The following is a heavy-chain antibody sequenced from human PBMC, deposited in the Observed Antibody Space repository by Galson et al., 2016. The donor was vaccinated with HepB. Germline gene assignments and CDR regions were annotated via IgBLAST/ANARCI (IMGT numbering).Heavy chain of an antibody. Sequence: SLRLSCAASGFTFSNYVMHWVRQAPGKGLEWVAVIWNDGSRRYYADSVKGRLTISRDNSKNTVFLQMNRLRAEDTAMYYCAKDQVATRPPYDWFFVLWGRGTLVTVSS. CDR2: IWNDGSRR. CDR3: AKDQVATRPPYDWFFVL. V-gene: IGHV3-33*06. CDR1: GFTFSNYV. D-gene: IGHD5-24*01. J-gene: IGHJ2*01.